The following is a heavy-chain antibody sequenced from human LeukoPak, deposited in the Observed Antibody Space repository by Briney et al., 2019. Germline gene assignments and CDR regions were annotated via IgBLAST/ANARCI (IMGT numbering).Heavy chain of an antibody. D-gene: IGHD3-22*01. V-gene: IGHV3-53*01. CDR2: IYATGNT. CDR3: ARHSDSPNYPDTDSFDL. Sequence: QPGGSLRLSCAASGFSISNYYMFWARQAPGEGLEWVSVIYATGNTYYANSVKGRFTISRDNSENTLYLQMNSLRVGDTAVYYCARHSDSPNYPDTDSFDLWGQGTTVTVSS. CDR1: GFSISNYY. J-gene: IGHJ3*01.